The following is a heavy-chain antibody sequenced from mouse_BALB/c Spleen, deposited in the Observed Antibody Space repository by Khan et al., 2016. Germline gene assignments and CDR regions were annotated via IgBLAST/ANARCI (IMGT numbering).Heavy chain of an antibody. CDR2: IYPGDGDT. Sequence: QVQLKQSGAELARPGASVKLSCKASGYTFTSYWMQWVKQRPGQGLEWIGAIYPGDGDTRYTQKFKGKATLTADKSSSTAYMQLSSLASEDSAVYYGAREAGTGAYWGQGTLVTVSA. J-gene: IGHJ3*01. D-gene: IGHD4-1*01. CDR1: GYTFTSYW. CDR3: AREAGTGAY. V-gene: IGHV1-87*01.